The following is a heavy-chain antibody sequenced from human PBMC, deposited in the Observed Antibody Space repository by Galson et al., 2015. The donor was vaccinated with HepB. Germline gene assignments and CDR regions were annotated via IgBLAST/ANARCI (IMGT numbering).Heavy chain of an antibody. D-gene: IGHD3-3*01. Sequence: SVKVSCKASGYTFTSYGISWVRQAPGQGLEWMGGIIPIFGTANYAQKFQGRVTITADESTSTAYMELSSLRSEDTAVYYCARDGITIFGVVSSDYYYYYMDVWGKGTTVTVSS. CDR3: ARDGITIFGVVSSDYYYYYMDV. CDR1: GYTFTSYG. J-gene: IGHJ6*03. V-gene: IGHV1-69*13. CDR2: IIPIFGTA.